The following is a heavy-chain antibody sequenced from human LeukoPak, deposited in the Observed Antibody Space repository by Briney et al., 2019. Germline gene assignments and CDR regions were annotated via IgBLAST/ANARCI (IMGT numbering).Heavy chain of an antibody. CDR1: GFTFSSYA. J-gene: IGHJ4*02. D-gene: IGHD3-10*01. Sequence: GGSLRLSCAASGFTFSSYAMHWVRQAPGKGLEWVANIKEDGSEKYYVDSVKGRFTISRDNAKNSLYLQMNSLRAEDTAVYYCARAAGGYLDYWGQGTLVTVSS. V-gene: IGHV3-7*01. CDR3: ARAAGGYLDY. CDR2: IKEDGSEK.